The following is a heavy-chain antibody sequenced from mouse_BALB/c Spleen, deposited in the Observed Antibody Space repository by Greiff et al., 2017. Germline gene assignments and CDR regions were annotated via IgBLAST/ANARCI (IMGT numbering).Heavy chain of an antibody. Sequence: EVKLVESGGGLVKPGGSLKLSCAASGFTFSDYYMYWVRQTPEKRLEWVATISDGGSYTYYPDSVKGRFTISRDNAKNNLYLQMSSLKSEDTAMYYCARDRLLVWYPSFAYWGQGTLVTVSA. J-gene: IGHJ3*01. V-gene: IGHV5-4*02. CDR3: ARDRLLVWYPSFAY. CDR1: GFTFSDYY. D-gene: IGHD2-10*02. CDR2: ISDGGSYT.